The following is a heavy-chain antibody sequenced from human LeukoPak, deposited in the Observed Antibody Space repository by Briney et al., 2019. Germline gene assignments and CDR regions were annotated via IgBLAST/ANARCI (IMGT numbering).Heavy chain of an antibody. CDR2: IYYSGST. V-gene: IGHV4-31*03. CDR1: GGSISSGGYY. CDR3: ARVDGSGRPDFDY. Sequence: PSETLSLTCTVSGGSISSGGYYWSWIRQHPGKGLEWIGYIYYSGSTYYNPSLKSRVTISVDTSKNQFSLKLSSVTAADTAVYYCARVDGSGRPDFDYWGQGTLVTVSS. D-gene: IGHD3-10*01. J-gene: IGHJ4*02.